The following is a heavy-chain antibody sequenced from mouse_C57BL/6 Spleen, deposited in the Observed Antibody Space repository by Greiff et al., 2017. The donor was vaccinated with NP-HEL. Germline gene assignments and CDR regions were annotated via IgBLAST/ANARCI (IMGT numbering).Heavy chain of an antibody. Sequence: VQLQQSGAELAKPGASVKLSCKASGYTFTSYWMHWVKQRPGQGLEWIGYINPSSGYTKYNQKFEDKATLTADKSSSTAYRQLSSLTYEDSAVYYCAKKFSGYYFDYWGQGTTLTVSS. CDR2: INPSSGYT. J-gene: IGHJ2*01. V-gene: IGHV1-7*01. CDR1: GYTFTSYW. D-gene: IGHD3-2*02. CDR3: AKKFSGYYFDY.